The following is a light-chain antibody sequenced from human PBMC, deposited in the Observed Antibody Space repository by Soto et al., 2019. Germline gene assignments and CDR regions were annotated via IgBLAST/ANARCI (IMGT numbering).Light chain of an antibody. CDR3: GTWDSSLGGVV. CDR2: DNN. J-gene: IGLJ2*01. V-gene: IGLV1-51*01. CDR1: SSNIGNNY. Sequence: QSALTQPPSVSAAPGQKVTISCSGSSSNIGNNYVSWYQQLPGTAPKLLIYDNNKRPSGIPDRFSGSKSGTSATLGITGLQTGDEADYYCGTWDSSLGGVVFGGGTKVTVL.